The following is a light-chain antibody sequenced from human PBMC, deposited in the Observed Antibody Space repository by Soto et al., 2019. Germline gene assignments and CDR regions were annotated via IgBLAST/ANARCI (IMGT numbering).Light chain of an antibody. V-gene: IGKV3-11*01. Sequence: IVLRESPATVSLTTGGGPTLSGRGIQSVSSSLAWYQQKPGQAPRLLIYDASNRATGIPARFSGSGSRTALTLTTSRLEPEDFAVYYCQQRSNWPPRVTSGQETLPE. J-gene: IGKJ5*01. CDR2: DAS. CDR1: QSVSSS. CDR3: QQRSNWPPRVT.